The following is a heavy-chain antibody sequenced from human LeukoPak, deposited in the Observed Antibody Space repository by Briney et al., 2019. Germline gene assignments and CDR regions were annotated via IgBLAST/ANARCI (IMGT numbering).Heavy chain of an antibody. CDR3: AREIFGSGSYPGF. Sequence: PGRSLRLSCAASGFAFNTYAMRCVRQAPGQGLEWVALIWHDGSHKFYSYSVRGQFTISRDNSKNTVSLQINNLRPEDTAVYYCAREIFGSGSYPGFGGQGTLVTVPS. D-gene: IGHD3-10*01. CDR1: GFAFNTYA. CDR2: IWHDGSHK. J-gene: IGHJ4*02. V-gene: IGHV3-33*01.